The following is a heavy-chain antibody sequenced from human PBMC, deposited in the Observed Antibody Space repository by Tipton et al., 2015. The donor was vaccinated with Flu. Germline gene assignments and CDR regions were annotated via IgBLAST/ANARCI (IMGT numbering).Heavy chain of an antibody. J-gene: IGHJ5*02. CDR1: GGFVSSYY. CDR2: IYNNQYT. D-gene: IGHD4-11*01. CDR3: ARRDFSNYVSEPKNWFDP. Sequence: TLSLTCTVSGGFVSSYYWNWIRQPPGKGLEWIGYIYNNQYTKYNPSLKSRVTISVDRSKNQFSLKLTSVTAADTAVYYCARRDFSNYVSEPKNWFDPWGQGTLVTVSS. V-gene: IGHV4-4*09.